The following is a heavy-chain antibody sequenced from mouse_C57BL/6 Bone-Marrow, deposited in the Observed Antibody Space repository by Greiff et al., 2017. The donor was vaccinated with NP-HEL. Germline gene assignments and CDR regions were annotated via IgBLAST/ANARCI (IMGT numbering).Heavy chain of an antibody. CDR1: GFNIKDDY. D-gene: IGHD1-1*01. V-gene: IGHV14-4*01. CDR3: TTLLRYHWYFDV. CDR2: IDPENGDT. J-gene: IGHJ1*03. Sequence: EVQLQQSGAELVRPGASVKLSCTASGFNIKDDYMHWVKQRPEQGLEWIGWIDPENGDTEYASKFQGKATITADTASNTAYLQLSSLTSEDTAVYYCTTLLRYHWYFDVWGTGTTVTVSS.